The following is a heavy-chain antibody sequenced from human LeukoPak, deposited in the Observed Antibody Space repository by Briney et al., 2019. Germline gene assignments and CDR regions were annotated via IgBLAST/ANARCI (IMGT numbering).Heavy chain of an antibody. D-gene: IGHD1-1*01. Sequence: SETLSLTCIVSGGSISGYYWSWIRQPPGKGLEWIGYIYYSGSTNYNPSLKSRVTISVDTSKNQFSLKLSSVTAADTAVYYCARDRTYDSYAFDIWGQGTMVTVSS. CDR1: GGSISGYY. CDR2: IYYSGST. J-gene: IGHJ3*02. V-gene: IGHV4-59*01. CDR3: ARDRTYDSYAFDI.